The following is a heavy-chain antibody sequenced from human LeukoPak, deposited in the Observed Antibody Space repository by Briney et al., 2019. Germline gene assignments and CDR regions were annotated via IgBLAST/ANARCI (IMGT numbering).Heavy chain of an antibody. CDR3: ARDIVAVVAARGSWFDP. D-gene: IGHD2-15*01. CDR1: GFTFSSYW. CDR2: IKQDGSEK. Sequence: GGSLRLSCAASGFTFSSYWMSWVRQAPGKGLEWVANIKQDGSEKYYVDSVKGRFTISRDNAKNSLYLQMNSLRAEDTAVYYCARDIVAVVAARGSWFDPWGQGTLVTVSS. J-gene: IGHJ5*02. V-gene: IGHV3-7*01.